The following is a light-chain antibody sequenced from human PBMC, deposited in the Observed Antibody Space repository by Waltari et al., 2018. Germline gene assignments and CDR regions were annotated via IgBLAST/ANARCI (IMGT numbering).Light chain of an antibody. J-gene: IGKJ4*01. CDR1: PSVSSY. CDR2: DTS. Sequence: EVVLPQSPATLSLSPGERATLPCRASPSVSSYLAWYQQKPGQTPRLLIYDTSFRAAGIPDRFSGSGSGTDFTLTIISVGPEDAAVYYCQQRRNWPRLFTFGGGTKVEIK. V-gene: IGKV3-11*01. CDR3: QQRRNWPRLFT.